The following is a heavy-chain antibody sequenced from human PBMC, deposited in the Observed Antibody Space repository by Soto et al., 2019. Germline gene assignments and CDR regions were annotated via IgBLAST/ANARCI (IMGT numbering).Heavy chain of an antibody. Sequence: PGGSLRLSCGAPGLSVSDNYMGWVRQAPGRGLEWVSVRYAGGDTHYADSVKGRFTISRDKSENTLYLQMNSLRDEDTGVYFCVSRIPSWVFDYWGLGTLVTVSS. CDR2: RYAGGDT. CDR3: VSRIPSWVFDY. D-gene: IGHD2-21*01. CDR1: GLSVSDNY. V-gene: IGHV3-53*01. J-gene: IGHJ4*01.